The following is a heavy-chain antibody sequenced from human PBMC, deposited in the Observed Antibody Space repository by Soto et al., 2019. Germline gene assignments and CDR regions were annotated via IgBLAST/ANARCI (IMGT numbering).Heavy chain of an antibody. CDR1: GGSISSYY. D-gene: IGHD3-3*01. Sequence: PSETLSLTCTVSGGSISSYYWSWIRQPPGKGLEWIGYIYYSGSTNYNPSLKSRVTISVDTSKNQFSLKLSSVTAADTAVYYCARVGGFWNGSSYYYYGMDVWSRGTTVTVSS. CDR3: ARVGGFWNGSSYYYYGMDV. V-gene: IGHV4-59*01. J-gene: IGHJ6*02. CDR2: IYYSGST.